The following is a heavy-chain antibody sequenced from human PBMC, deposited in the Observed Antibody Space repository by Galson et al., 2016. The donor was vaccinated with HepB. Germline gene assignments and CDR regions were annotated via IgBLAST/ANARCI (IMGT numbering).Heavy chain of an antibody. CDR1: GFSFSNYW. J-gene: IGHJ5*02. Sequence: SLRLSCAASGFSFSNYWMSWVRQAPGKGPEWVANIKGDGSGKYYVDSVKGRFTISRDNAKNSLDLQMNSLRAEDTAVYYCATLLPRHYDSSGRGDLDLWGQGTLVTVSS. CDR3: ATLLPRHYDSSGRGDLDL. CDR2: IKGDGSGK. D-gene: IGHD3-22*01. V-gene: IGHV3-7*03.